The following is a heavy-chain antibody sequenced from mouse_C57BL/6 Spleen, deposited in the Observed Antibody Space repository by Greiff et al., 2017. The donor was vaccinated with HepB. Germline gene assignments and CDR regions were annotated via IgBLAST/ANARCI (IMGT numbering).Heavy chain of an antibody. V-gene: IGHV5-6*01. D-gene: IGHD2-5*01. Sequence: EVQRVESGGDLVKPGGSLKLSCAASGFTFSSYGMSWVRQTPDKRLEWVATISSGGSYTYYPDSVKGRFTISRDNAKNTLYLQMSSLKSEDTAMYYCARQDSNCPFAYWGQGTLVTVSA. CDR2: ISSGGSYT. CDR3: ARQDSNCPFAY. J-gene: IGHJ3*01. CDR1: GFTFSSYG.